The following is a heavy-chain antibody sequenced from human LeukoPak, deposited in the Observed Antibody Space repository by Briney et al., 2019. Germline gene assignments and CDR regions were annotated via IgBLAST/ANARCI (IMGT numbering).Heavy chain of an antibody. Sequence: GGSLRLSCAASGFTFSSSSMSWVRQAPGEGLEWVSTMRSSGATTYYADSVKGRLTISRDHSKNTLYRQMNSLRAEDRGVYYCARLTSTWGQGTLVSVPS. D-gene: IGHD2-8*01. J-gene: IGHJ5*02. CDR3: ARLTST. CDR1: GFTFSSSS. CDR2: MRSSGATT. V-gene: IGHV3-23*01.